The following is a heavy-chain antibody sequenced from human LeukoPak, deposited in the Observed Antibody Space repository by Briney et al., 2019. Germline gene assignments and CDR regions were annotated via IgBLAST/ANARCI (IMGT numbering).Heavy chain of an antibody. V-gene: IGHV1-18*01. CDR3: ARHRQQLSDFDY. Sequence: AXXKVSCKASGYTFTSYGISWVRQAPGQGLEWMGWISAYNGNTNYAQKLQGRVTMTTDTSTSTAYMELRSLRSDDTAVYYCARHRQQLSDFDYWGQGTLVTVSS. CDR1: GYTFTSYG. J-gene: IGHJ4*02. D-gene: IGHD6-13*01. CDR2: ISAYNGNT.